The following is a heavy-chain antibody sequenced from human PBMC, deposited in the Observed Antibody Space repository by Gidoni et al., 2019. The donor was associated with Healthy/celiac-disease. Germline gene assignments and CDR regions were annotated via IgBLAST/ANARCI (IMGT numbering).Heavy chain of an antibody. CDR2: INPSGGST. CDR3: ARDPDGYSSGSLTGDY. Sequence: QVQLVQSGAEVKKPGASVKVSCKASGYTFTSYYLHGVRQAPGHGLEWMGIINPSGGSTSYAQKFQGRVTMTRDTSTSTVYMELSSLRSEDTAVYYCARDPDGYSSGSLTGDYWGQGTLVTVSS. J-gene: IGHJ4*02. V-gene: IGHV1-46*01. CDR1: GYTFTSYY. D-gene: IGHD6-19*01.